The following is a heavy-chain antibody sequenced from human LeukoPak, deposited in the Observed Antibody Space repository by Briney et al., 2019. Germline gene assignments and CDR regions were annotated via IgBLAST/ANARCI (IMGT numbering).Heavy chain of an antibody. Sequence: GGSLRLSCAASGFAFSNYWMSWVRQAPGKGLEWVANIKQDGSEEYSVDSVKGRFTISRDNAKNSLFLQINSLRAEDTAVYYCARGSNYYGSGQFDYWGQGTLVTVSS. CDR1: GFAFSNYW. CDR3: ARGSNYYGSGQFDY. CDR2: IKQDGSEE. D-gene: IGHD3-10*01. J-gene: IGHJ4*02. V-gene: IGHV3-7*01.